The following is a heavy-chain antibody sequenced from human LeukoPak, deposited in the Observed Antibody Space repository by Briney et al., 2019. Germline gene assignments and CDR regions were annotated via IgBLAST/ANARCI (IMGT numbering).Heavy chain of an antibody. D-gene: IGHD6-13*01. CDR1: SGSISSGSYY. CDR2: IYTSGST. V-gene: IGHV4-61*02. J-gene: IGHJ4*02. Sequence: PSETLSLTCTVSSGSISSGSYYWSWIRQPAGKGLEWIGRIYTSGSTNYNPSLKSRVTISVDTSRNQFSLKLSSVTAADTAVYYCARGSAEFDYWGQGTLVTVSS. CDR3: ARGSAEFDY.